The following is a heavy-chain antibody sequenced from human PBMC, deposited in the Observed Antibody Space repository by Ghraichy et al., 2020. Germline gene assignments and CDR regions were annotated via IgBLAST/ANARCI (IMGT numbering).Heavy chain of an antibody. CDR1: GGSISSYY. V-gene: IGHV4-59*01. J-gene: IGHJ6*02. D-gene: IGHD2-2*01. CDR3: ARAGGQLEYYYYYGMDV. CDR2: IYYSGST. Sequence: SETLFLTCTVSGGSISSYYWSWIRQPPGKGLEWIGYIYYSGSTNYNPSLKSRVTISVDTSKNQFSLKLSSVTAADTAVYYCARAGGQLEYYYYYGMDVWGQGTTVTVSS.